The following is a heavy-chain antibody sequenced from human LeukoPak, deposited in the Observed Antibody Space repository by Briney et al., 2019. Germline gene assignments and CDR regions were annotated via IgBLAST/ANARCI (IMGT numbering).Heavy chain of an antibody. V-gene: IGHV1-2*02. CDR1: GYTFTDYY. CDR2: VNPNSGDT. D-gene: IGHD3-9*01. CDR3: ARDHPQENIGAYDILTGYMGSDYFDY. Sequence: ASVKVSCKASGYTFTDYYMHWVRQAPGQGLEWMGCVNPNSGDTNYAQKLQGRVTMTTDTSTSTAYMELRSLRSDDTAMYYCARDHPQENIGAYDILTGYMGSDYFDYWGQGTLVTVSS. J-gene: IGHJ4*02.